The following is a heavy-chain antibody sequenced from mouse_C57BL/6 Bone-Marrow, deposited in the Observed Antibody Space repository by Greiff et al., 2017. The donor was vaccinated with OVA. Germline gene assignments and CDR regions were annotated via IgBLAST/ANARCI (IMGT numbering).Heavy chain of an antibody. CDR2: INYDGSST. Sequence: DVHLVESEGGLVQPGSSMKLSCTASGFTFSDYYMAWVRQVPEKGLEWVANINYDGSSTYYLDSLKSRFIISRDNAKNILYLQMSSLKSEDTATYYCARERDGLFAYWGQGTLVTVSA. CDR1: GFTFSDYY. D-gene: IGHD2-3*01. CDR3: ARERDGLFAY. J-gene: IGHJ3*01. V-gene: IGHV5-16*01.